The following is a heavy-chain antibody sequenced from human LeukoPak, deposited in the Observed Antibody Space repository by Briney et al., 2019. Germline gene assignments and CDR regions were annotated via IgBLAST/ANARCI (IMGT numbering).Heavy chain of an antibody. CDR2: IKQDGSEK. Sequence: GGSLRLSCAASGFTFSSYWMSWVRQAPGKGLEWVANIKQDGSEKYYVDSVKGRFTISRDNAKNSLYLQMNSLRAEDTAVYYCAKQGDIVLMAALTDYYFDYWGQGTLVTVSS. CDR1: GFTFSSYW. CDR3: AKQGDIVLMAALTDYYFDY. V-gene: IGHV3-7*03. J-gene: IGHJ4*02. D-gene: IGHD2-8*01.